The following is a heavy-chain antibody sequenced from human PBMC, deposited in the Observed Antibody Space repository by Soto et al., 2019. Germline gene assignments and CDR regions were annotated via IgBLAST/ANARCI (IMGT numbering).Heavy chain of an antibody. CDR3: ARLTYYDFWSGYYPLYFDY. CDR1: GGSISSGGYY. J-gene: IGHJ4*02. CDR2: IYYSGST. D-gene: IGHD3-3*01. V-gene: IGHV4-31*02. Sequence: SETLSLTXTVSGGSISSGGYYWSWIRQHPGKGLEWIGYIYYSGSTYYNPSLKSRVTISVDTSKNQFSLKLSSVTAADTAVYYCARLTYYDFWSGYYPLYFDYWGQGTLVTVSS.